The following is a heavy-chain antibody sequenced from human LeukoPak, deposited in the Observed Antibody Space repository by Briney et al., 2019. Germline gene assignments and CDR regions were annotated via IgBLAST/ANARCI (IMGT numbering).Heavy chain of an antibody. CDR3: ARAGLAYCGGDCYSEYFQH. D-gene: IGHD2-21*02. CDR2: ISYDGSNK. CDR1: GFTFSSYA. J-gene: IGHJ1*01. Sequence: GGSLRLSCAASGFTFSSYAMHWVRQAPGKGLDWVAVISYDGSNKYYADSVKGRFTISRDNSKNTLYLQMNSLRAEDTAVYYCARAGLAYCGGDCYSEYFQHWGQGTLVTVSS. V-gene: IGHV3-30*04.